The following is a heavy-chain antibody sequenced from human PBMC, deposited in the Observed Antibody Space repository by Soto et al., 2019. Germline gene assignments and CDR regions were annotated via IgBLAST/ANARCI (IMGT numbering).Heavy chain of an antibody. J-gene: IGHJ6*02. CDR3: ARDGDWGWPGDYYGMDF. CDR1: GFTFSSYS. D-gene: IGHD7-27*01. CDR2: ISSSSSYI. Sequence: GGSLRLSCAASGFTFSSYSMNWVRQAPGKGLEWVSSISSSSSYIYYADSVKGRFTISRDNAKNSLYLQMNSLRAEDTAVDYCARDGDWGWPGDYYGMDFWGQGT. V-gene: IGHV3-21*01.